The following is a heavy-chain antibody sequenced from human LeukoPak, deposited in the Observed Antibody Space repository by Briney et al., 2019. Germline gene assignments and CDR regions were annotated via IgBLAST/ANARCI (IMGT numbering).Heavy chain of an antibody. J-gene: IGHJ6*02. V-gene: IGHV3-21*01. D-gene: IGHD3-10*01. CDR3: ASTPAMVRGVIRGYYYYGMDV. Sequence: PGGSLRLSCAASGFTFSSYSMSWVRQAPGKGLEWVSSISSSSSYIYYADSVKGRFTISRDNAKNSLYLQMNSLRAEDTAVYYCASTPAMVRGVIRGYYYYGMDVWGQGTTVTVSS. CDR2: ISSSSSYI. CDR1: GFTFSSYS.